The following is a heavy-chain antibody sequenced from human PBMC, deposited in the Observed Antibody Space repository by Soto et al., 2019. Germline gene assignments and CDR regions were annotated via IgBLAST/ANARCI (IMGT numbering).Heavy chain of an antibody. V-gene: IGHV6-1*01. CDR1: GDSVSSNSAA. J-gene: IGHJ4*02. CDR3: ARGDYSDSSGCLDH. Sequence: SQTLSLTCAISGDSVSSNSAAWNWIRQSPSRGLEWLGRTYYRSKWYNDYAVSVKSRITIPPDTSKNQLTLQLNSVTPQDTAVYYCARGDYSDSSGCLDHWGQRTLVTVSS. CDR2: TYYRSKWYN. D-gene: IGHD3-22*01.